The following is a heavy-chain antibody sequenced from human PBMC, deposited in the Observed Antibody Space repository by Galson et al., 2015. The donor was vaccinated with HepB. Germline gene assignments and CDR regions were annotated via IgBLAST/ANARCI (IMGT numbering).Heavy chain of an antibody. CDR2: IYSGGST. D-gene: IGHD6-19*01. V-gene: IGHV3-66*02. CDR3: ARNKYSSGWYGGFDY. Sequence: SLRLSCAASGFTVSSNYMSWVRQAPGKGLEWVSVIYSGGSTYYADSVKGRFTISRDNSKNTLYLQMNSLRAEDTAVYYCARNKYSSGWYGGFDYWGQGTLVTVSS. CDR1: GFTVSSNY. J-gene: IGHJ4*02.